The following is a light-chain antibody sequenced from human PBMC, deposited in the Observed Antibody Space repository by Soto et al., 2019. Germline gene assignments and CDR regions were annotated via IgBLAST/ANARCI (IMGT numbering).Light chain of an antibody. CDR3: QQYGSSPTT. J-gene: IGKJ1*01. Sequence: ETILSQSPGTLSFSPGQSATLSCRASQRVSSSYLAWYQQKPGQAPRLLIYGASSRATGIPDGFSGSGSGTDFTLTISRLEPEDFAVYYCQQYGSSPTTFGQGTKVDI. CDR1: QRVSSSY. V-gene: IGKV3-20*01. CDR2: GAS.